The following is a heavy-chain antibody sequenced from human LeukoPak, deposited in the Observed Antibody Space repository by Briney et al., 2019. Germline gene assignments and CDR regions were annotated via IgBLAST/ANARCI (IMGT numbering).Heavy chain of an antibody. J-gene: IGHJ5*01. CDR1: GYTLTGYY. CDR3: ARAYDNSLGNWFDF. Sequence: VSVKVSCKASGYTLTGYYMHWVRQAPGQGLEWMGWINPKSGGTNHAQKFQGRVTMTRDTSISTAYMELSRLRSDDTAVYYCARAYDNSLGNWFDFWGQGTLVTVSS. V-gene: IGHV1-2*02. CDR2: INPKSGGT. D-gene: IGHD3-3*01.